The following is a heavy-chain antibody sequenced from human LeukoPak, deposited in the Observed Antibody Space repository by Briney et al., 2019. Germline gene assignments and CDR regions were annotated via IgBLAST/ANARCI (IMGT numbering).Heavy chain of an antibody. CDR3: ARRYSYAPRGGFDY. CDR1: GGSISSSSSY. Sequence: SETLSLTCTVSGGSISSSSSYWGWIRQPPGKGLEWIGSIYYSGSTYYNPSLKSRVTISVDTSKNQFSLKLSSVTAADTAVYYCARRYSYAPRGGFDYWGQGTLVTVSS. V-gene: IGHV4-39*01. D-gene: IGHD5-18*01. CDR2: IYYSGST. J-gene: IGHJ4*02.